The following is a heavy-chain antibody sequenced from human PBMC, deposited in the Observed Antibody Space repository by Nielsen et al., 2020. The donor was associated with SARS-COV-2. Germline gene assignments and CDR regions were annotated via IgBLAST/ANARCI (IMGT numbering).Heavy chain of an antibody. CDR3: ARLEAGGSSTLYYFDY. CDR2: ISYSGST. J-gene: IGHJ4*02. CDR1: GSSIISSSFS. D-gene: IGHD3-16*01. Sequence: GSLRLSCTVSGSSIISSSFSLGWIRQPPGKGLEWIGNISYSGSTYYNPSLKSRVTISVDTSKNQFSLKVTSVTAADTAVYYCARLEAGGSSTLYYFDYWGQGTLVTVSS. V-gene: IGHV4-39*01.